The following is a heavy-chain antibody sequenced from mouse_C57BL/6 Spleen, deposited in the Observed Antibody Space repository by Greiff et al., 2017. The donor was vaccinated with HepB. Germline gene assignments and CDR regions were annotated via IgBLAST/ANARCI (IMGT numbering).Heavy chain of an antibody. CDR2: ISYSGST. CDR3: AREALLRGFDY. J-gene: IGHJ2*01. Sequence: DVQLVESGPGMVKPSQSLSLTCTVTGYSITSGYDWHWIRHFPGNKLEWMGYISYSGSTNYNPSLKSQISITHDTSKNHFFLKLNSVTTEDTATYYCAREALLRGFDYWGQGTTLTVSS. CDR1: GYSITSGYD. D-gene: IGHD1-2*01. V-gene: IGHV3-1*01.